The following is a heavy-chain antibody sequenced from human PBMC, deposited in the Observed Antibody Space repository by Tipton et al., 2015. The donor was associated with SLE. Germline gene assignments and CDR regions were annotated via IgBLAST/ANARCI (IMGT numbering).Heavy chain of an antibody. Sequence: SLRLSCAASGFTFSSYAMHWVRQAPGKGLEWVAVISYDGSNKYYADSVKGRFTISRDNSKNTLYLQMNSLRAEDTAVYYCAKDWGYCTSSSCHFFDNWGQGTLVTVSS. CDR1: GFTFSSYA. CDR2: ISYDGSNK. V-gene: IGHV3-30*04. CDR3: AKDWGYCTSSSCHFFDN. J-gene: IGHJ4*02. D-gene: IGHD2-2*01.